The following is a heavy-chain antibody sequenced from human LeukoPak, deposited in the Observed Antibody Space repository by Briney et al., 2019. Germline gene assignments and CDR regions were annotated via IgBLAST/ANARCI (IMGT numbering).Heavy chain of an antibody. CDR2: INPNSGDT. D-gene: IGHD1-1*01. J-gene: IGHJ4*02. V-gene: IGHV1-2*02. CDR3: ARADWSMLEY. Sequence: GASVKVSCKASGYTCIVYHMHWVRQAPGQGLEWMGWINPNSGDTNFAQKFQGRVTMTRDTSISTVYMELSRLTSADTAVCYCARADWSMLEYWGQGTLVTVSS. CDR1: GYTCIVYH.